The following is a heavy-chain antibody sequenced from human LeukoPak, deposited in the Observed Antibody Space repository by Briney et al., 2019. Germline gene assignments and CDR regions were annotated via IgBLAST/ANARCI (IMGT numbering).Heavy chain of an antibody. CDR2: ISSSGSTI. J-gene: IGHJ5*02. Sequence: SGGSLRLSCAASGFTFSSYEMNWVRQAPGKGLEWVSYISSSGSTIYYADSVKGRFTISRDNAKNSLYLQMNSLRADDTAVYYCAKGGLVHRFDPWGQGTLVTVSS. CDR1: GFTFSSYE. CDR3: AKGGLVHRFDP. V-gene: IGHV3-48*03.